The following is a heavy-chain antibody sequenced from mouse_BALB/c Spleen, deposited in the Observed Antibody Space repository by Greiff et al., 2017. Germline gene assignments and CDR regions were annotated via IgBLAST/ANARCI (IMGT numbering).Heavy chain of an antibody. CDR2: ISYSGST. V-gene: IGHV3-2*02. CDR3: ARSGTRGDY. Sequence: DVKLQESGPGLVKPSQSLSLTCTVTGYSITSDYAWNWIRQFPGNKREWMGYISYSGSTSYNPSLKSRISITRDTSKNQFFLQLNSVTTEDTATYYCARSGTRGDYWGQGTTLTVSS. CDR1: GYSITSDYA. J-gene: IGHJ2*01. D-gene: IGHD3-1*01.